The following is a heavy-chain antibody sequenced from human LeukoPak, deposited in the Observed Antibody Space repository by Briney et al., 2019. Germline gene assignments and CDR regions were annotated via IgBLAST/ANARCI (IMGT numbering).Heavy chain of an antibody. CDR3: ATEIISPFYYFDN. Sequence: PSETLSLTCTVSGVSISTYYWSWIRQPAGRGLEWIGHTYASGSTNYNPSLKSRVTMSVDTSRKQISLKLSSVTAADTAVYYCATEIISPFYYFDNWGQGTLVTVSS. CDR2: TYASGST. V-gene: IGHV4-4*07. CDR1: GVSISTYY. J-gene: IGHJ4*02. D-gene: IGHD3-10*01.